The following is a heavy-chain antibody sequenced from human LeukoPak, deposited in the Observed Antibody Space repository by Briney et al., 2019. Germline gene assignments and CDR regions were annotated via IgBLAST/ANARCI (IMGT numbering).Heavy chain of an antibody. D-gene: IGHD3-10*01. CDR2: IYYSGST. V-gene: IGHV4-59*01. CDR3: AGVWFGELLAFDI. CDR1: GGSISSYY. Sequence: PSETLSLTCTVSGGSISSYYWSWIRQPPGKGLEWIGYIYYSGSTNYNPSLKSRVTISVDTSKNQFSLKLSSVTAADTAVYYCAGVWFGELLAFDIWGQGTMVTVSS. J-gene: IGHJ3*02.